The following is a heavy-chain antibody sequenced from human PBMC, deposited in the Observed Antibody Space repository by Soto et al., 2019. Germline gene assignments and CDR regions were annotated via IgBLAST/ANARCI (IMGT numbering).Heavy chain of an antibody. J-gene: IGHJ6*02. Sequence: ETLSLTCTVSCCSIIRYFWSWIRQPPGKGLEWIGYMYNTGSTVYNPPFKSRVTISVDTSKNQFSLKLNSVTAADTAVYYCARDLWGYCGTDCYPLDVWGQGTTVTVSS. V-gene: IGHV4-59*01. CDR1: CCSIIRYF. CDR3: ARDLWGYCGTDCYPLDV. D-gene: IGHD2-21*02. CDR2: MYNTGST.